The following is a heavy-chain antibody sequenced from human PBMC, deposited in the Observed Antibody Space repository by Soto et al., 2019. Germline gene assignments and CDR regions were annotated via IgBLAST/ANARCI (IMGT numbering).Heavy chain of an antibody. J-gene: IGHJ6*02. V-gene: IGHV6-1*01. CDR1: VDSVSSNNAA. CDR3: ARDQLRVSQWISHGYYDLDV. D-gene: IGHD3-3*01. Sequence: SQTLSLTCVISVDSVSSNNAAWNWIRQSPSRGLEWLGRTYYRSKWFYDYAVSVKSRISINPGTSKNQFSLQMNSVTPEDTAVYYCARDQLRVSQWISHGYYDLDVWGQGTTVTVSS. CDR2: TYYRSKWFY.